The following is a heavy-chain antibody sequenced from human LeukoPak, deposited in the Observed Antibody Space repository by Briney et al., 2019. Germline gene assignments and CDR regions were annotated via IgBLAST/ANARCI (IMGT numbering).Heavy chain of an antibody. CDR3: ARGSSGSDAFDI. CDR2: ISSGGSYI. Sequence: PGGSLRLSCAASGFTFSSYLMNWVRQAPGKGLEWVSSISSGGSYIYYADSVKGRFTISRDNAENSLYLQMNSLRAEDTAVYYCARGSSGSDAFDIWGQGTMVTVSS. J-gene: IGHJ3*02. CDR1: GFTFSSYL. V-gene: IGHV3-21*01. D-gene: IGHD6-19*01.